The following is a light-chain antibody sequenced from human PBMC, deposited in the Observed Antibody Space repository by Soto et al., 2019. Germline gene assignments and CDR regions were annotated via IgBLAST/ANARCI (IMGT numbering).Light chain of an antibody. CDR3: QQFNSYPLT. Sequence: EIVITQSPATLSVPPGERATLSCRASQSISSNLAWYQHKLGQAPRLFIFRASSRATGIPARFSGSGSGTVFTLTISSLQPEDFATYYCQQFNSYPLTFGGGTKVDIK. J-gene: IGKJ4*01. CDR1: QSISSN. V-gene: IGKV3-15*01. CDR2: RAS.